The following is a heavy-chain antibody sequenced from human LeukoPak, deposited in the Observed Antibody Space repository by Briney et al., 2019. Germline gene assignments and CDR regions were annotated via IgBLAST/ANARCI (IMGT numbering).Heavy chain of an antibody. Sequence: SETLSLTCTVSGGSISSYYWSWIRQSPGKGLEWIGYIYYSGSTNYNPSLKSRVTISVDTSKNQFSLKLSSVTAADTAVYYCARDYYYYDSSAFDIWGQGTMVTVSS. V-gene: IGHV4-59*01. D-gene: IGHD3-22*01. CDR2: IYYSGST. CDR3: ARDYYYYDSSAFDI. CDR1: GGSISSYY. J-gene: IGHJ3*02.